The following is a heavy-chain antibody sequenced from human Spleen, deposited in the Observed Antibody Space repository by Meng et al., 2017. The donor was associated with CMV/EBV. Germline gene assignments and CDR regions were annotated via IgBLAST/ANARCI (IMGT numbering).Heavy chain of an antibody. CDR3: ARDLGYYDSSAYTFDY. Sequence: LSLTCAAYGFTVSSNYMSWVRQAPGKGLEWVSVMYSGGSTYYGDSVKGRFTISRDNSKNTLYLQMNSLRPEDTAMYYCARDLGYYDSSAYTFDYWGQGSLVTVSS. CDR2: MYSGGST. D-gene: IGHD3-22*01. CDR1: GFTVSSNY. J-gene: IGHJ4*02. V-gene: IGHV3-66*02.